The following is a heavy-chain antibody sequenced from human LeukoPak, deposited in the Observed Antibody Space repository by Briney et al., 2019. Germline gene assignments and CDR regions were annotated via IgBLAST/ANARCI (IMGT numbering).Heavy chain of an antibody. D-gene: IGHD6-13*01. CDR2: IYTSGST. CDR3: ARDLVAAAGLNWFDP. V-gene: IGHV4-4*07. CDR1: GGSISSYY. J-gene: IGHJ5*02. Sequence: PSETLSLTCTVSGGSISSYYWSWIRQPAGKGLEWIGRIYTSGSTNYNPSLKSRVTMSVDTSKNQFSLKLSSVTAADTAVYYCARDLVAAAGLNWFDPWGQGTLVTVSS.